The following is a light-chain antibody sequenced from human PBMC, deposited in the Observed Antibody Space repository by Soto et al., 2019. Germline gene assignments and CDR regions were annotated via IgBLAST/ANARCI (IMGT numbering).Light chain of an antibody. CDR2: GAS. CDR1: QTVSITY. J-gene: IGKJ5*01. CDR3: QQCGSSST. V-gene: IGKV3-20*01. Sequence: VLTQSPGTLSLSPGESATLSCRASQTVSITYLTWYQQKPGQAPRLLIFGASKRATGIPDRFSGSGSGTDFTLTISRLEPEDFAVYYCQQCGSSSTFGQGTRLENK.